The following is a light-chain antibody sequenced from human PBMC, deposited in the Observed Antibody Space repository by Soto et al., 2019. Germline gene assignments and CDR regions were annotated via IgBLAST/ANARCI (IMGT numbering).Light chain of an antibody. CDR3: QQYGSPAGT. CDR2: GVS. J-gene: IGKJ1*01. Sequence: EIVLTQSPGTLSLSPGERATLSCRASQSVSSSYLAWYQQKPGQAPRLLIYGVSSRATGIADRFSGSGSGTDFSLTISRLESEDFAVYYCQQYGSPAGTFGQGTKVDIK. V-gene: IGKV3-20*01. CDR1: QSVSSSY.